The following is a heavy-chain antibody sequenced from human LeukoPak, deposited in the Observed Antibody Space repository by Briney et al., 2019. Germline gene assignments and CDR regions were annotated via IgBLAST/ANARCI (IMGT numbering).Heavy chain of an antibody. J-gene: IGHJ5*02. Sequence: PSETLSLTCTVSGGSIIFSYWSRIRQPAGKGLEWIGRIYTSGSTNYNPSLKSRVTISLDKSKNQFSLKLSSVTAADTAVYYCARGTYYDSTAYDWFDLWGQGTLVTVSS. V-gene: IGHV4-4*07. CDR3: ARGTYYDSTAYDWFDL. CDR1: GGSIIFSY. CDR2: IYTSGST. D-gene: IGHD3-22*01.